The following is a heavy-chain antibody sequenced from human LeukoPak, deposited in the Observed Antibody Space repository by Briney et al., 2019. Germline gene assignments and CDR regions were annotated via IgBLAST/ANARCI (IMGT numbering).Heavy chain of an antibody. Sequence: TLPLTCTVSGGSISSGSYYWSWIRQPAGKGLEWIGRIYTSGSTNYNPSLKSRVTISVDTSKNQFSLKLSSVTAADTAVYYCATIAATATAHCDYWGQGTLVTVSS. CDR2: IYTSGST. CDR1: GGSISSGSYY. CDR3: ATIAATATAHCDY. J-gene: IGHJ4*02. D-gene: IGHD6-13*01. V-gene: IGHV4-61*02.